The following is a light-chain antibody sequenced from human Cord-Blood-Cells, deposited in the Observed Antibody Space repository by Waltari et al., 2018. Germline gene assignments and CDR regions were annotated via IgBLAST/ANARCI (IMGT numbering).Light chain of an antibody. CDR2: KDS. CDR1: ALQKKN. J-gene: IGLJ2*01. V-gene: IGLV3-25*03. CDR3: QSADSSGTYAHVV. Sequence: SYELTQPPSVSVSPGQTARNTCSRDALQKKNAHWYQQKPGQAPVLVIYKDSERPSGIPERFSGSSSGTTVTLTISGVQAEDEADYYCQSADSSGTYAHVVFGGGTKLTVL.